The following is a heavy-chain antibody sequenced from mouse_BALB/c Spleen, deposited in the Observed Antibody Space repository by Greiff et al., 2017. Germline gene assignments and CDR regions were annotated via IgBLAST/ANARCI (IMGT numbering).Heavy chain of an antibody. CDR2: IYYSGTI. CDR1: GISITTGNYR. Sequence: VQLQQSGPGLVKPSQTVSLTCTVTGISITTGNYRWSWIRQFPGNKLEWIGYIYYSGTITYNPSLTSRTTITRDTSKNQFFLEMNSLTAEDTATYYCARDSRPYYAMDYWGQGTSVTVSS. J-gene: IGHJ4*01. CDR3: ARDSRPYYAMDY. V-gene: IGHV3-5*02. D-gene: IGHD6-1*01.